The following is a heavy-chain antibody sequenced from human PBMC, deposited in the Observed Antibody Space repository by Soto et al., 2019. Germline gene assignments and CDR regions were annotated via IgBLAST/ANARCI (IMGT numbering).Heavy chain of an antibody. D-gene: IGHD6-6*01. J-gene: IGHJ5*02. CDR2: IVGSGAST. CDR3: ARDLSSPLIATRPTWFDP. CDR1: GFTFSSYT. Sequence: EVQVLESGGDLVQPGGSLRLSCATSGFTFSSYTMNWVRQAPGRGLEWVSAIVGSGASTYYAGSVKGRFTISRDNSKNTLYLQMNSLRAEDTAVYYCARDLSSPLIATRPTWFDPWGQGTLVTVSS. V-gene: IGHV3-23*01.